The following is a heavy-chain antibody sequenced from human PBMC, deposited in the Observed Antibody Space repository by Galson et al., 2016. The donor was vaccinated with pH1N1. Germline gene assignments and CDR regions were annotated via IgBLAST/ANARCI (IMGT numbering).Heavy chain of an antibody. CDR1: GFTFSHYA. V-gene: IGHV3-30-3*01. CDR3: ARDHVYGDYFERFFDL. CDR2: ISYVESNK. J-gene: IGHJ2*01. D-gene: IGHD4-17*01. Sequence: SLRLSCAASGFTFSHYAMHWVRRAPGKGLEWVAVISYVESNKDYADSVKGRFTVSRDNSKNTLYLQMNSLRAEDTALYYCARDHVYGDYFERFFDLWGRGTLVTVSS.